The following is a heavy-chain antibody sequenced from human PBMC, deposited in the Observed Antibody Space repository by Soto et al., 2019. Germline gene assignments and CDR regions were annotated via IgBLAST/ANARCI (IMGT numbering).Heavy chain of an antibody. CDR2: ISSSSSYT. V-gene: IGHV3-11*06. CDR3: ARYRYYYDSSGLDY. Sequence: QVQLVESGGGLVKPGGSLRLSCAASGFTFSDYYMSWIRQAPGKGLEWVSYISSSSSYTNYADSVKGRFTISRDNAKNSLYLQMNSLRAEDTAVYYCARYRYYYDSSGLDYWGQGTLVTVSS. J-gene: IGHJ4*02. D-gene: IGHD3-22*01. CDR1: GFTFSDYY.